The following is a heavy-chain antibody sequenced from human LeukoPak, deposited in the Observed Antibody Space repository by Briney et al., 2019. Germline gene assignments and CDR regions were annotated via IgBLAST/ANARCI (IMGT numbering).Heavy chain of an antibody. J-gene: IGHJ2*01. D-gene: IGHD5-18*01. CDR2: IIHSGTI. CDR1: AYSISSGYF. Sequence: KPSETLSLTCTVSAYSISSGYFWGWVRLPPGKGLEFIGNIIHSGTIYNNPSLKSRVTISLDTSKNQISLRVRSVTAADTAVYYCARVGSGHRYGLASEFYFDLWGRGTLVTVSS. V-gene: IGHV4-38-2*02. CDR3: ARVGSGHRYGLASEFYFDL.